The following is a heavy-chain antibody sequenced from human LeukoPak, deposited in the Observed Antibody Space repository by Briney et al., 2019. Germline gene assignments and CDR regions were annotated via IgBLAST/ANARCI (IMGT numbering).Heavy chain of an antibody. CDR3: AKDSDRCSGTSCYLDY. CDR1: GFIFIDYG. D-gene: IGHD2-2*01. J-gene: IGHJ4*02. Sequence: WGSLRLSCAAPGFIFIDYGMHWVRQAPGKGLDWVAVISYDGSNKYYADSVKGRFTISRDNSKNTLYLQMNSLRAEDTAVYYCAKDSDRCSGTSCYLDYWGQGTLVTVSS. V-gene: IGHV3-30*18. CDR2: ISYDGSNK.